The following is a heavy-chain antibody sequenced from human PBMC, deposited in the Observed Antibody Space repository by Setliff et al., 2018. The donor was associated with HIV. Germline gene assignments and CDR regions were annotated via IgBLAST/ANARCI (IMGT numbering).Heavy chain of an antibody. CDR1: GGILTNYA. D-gene: IGHD3-16*01. Sequence: ASVKVSCKASGGILTNYAINWVRQAPGQGLEWLGGLIPVSDTPNFAQKFHGRVTFIADRSTDTAYMELTSLTSDDTAVYYCARDLGGNNPSFDYWGQGTLVTVSS. V-gene: IGHV1-69*06. CDR3: ARDLGGNNPSFDY. J-gene: IGHJ4*02. CDR2: LIPVSDTP.